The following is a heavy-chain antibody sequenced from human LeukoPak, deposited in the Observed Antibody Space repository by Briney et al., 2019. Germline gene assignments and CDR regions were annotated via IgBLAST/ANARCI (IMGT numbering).Heavy chain of an antibody. CDR1: GGSISSNNW. V-gene: IGHV4-4*02. J-gene: IGHJ5*02. CDR2: IFHSGST. CDR3: ARSSSTLFGSLVET. Sequence: SETLSLTCAVSGGSISSNNWWSWVRQPPGKGLEWIGEIFHSGSTNYNPSLKSRVTISVDTSKNQFSLKLSSVTAADTAVYYCARSSSTLFGSLVETWGQGTLVTVSS. D-gene: IGHD1-26*01.